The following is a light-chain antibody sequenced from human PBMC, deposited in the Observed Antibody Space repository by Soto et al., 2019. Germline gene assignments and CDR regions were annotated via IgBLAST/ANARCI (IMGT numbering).Light chain of an antibody. Sequence: QSALTQPRSVSGSPGQSVTISCTGTNSDVGCYNFVSWYQQLPGKAPKLLISAVSQRPSGVPDRFSGSKSGNTASLTISGLQADDEADYFCYSYTASDIWVFGGGTKVTVL. J-gene: IGLJ3*02. CDR3: YSYTASDIWV. CDR2: AVS. V-gene: IGLV2-11*01. CDR1: NSDVGCYNF.